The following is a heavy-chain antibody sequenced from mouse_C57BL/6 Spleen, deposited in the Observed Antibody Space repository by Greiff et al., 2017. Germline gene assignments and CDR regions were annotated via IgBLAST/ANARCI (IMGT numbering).Heavy chain of an antibody. D-gene: IGHD1-1*01. J-gene: IGHJ2*01. Sequence: QVQLQQSGAELVRPGASVKLSCKASGYTFTDYSINWVKQRPGQGLEWIARIYPGSGNTYYNEKFKGKATLTAEKSSSTAYMQLSSLTSEDSAVYFCAREGLLRSFDYWGQGTTLTVSS. CDR1: GYTFTDYS. CDR3: AREGLLRSFDY. V-gene: IGHV1-76*01. CDR2: IYPGSGNT.